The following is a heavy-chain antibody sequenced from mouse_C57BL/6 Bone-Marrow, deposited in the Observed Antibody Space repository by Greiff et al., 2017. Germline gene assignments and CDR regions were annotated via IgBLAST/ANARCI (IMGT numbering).Heavy chain of an antibody. CDR1: GYAFSSSW. V-gene: IGHV1-82*01. CDR3: ARSKLSSLPEGFAY. D-gene: IGHD2-1*01. J-gene: IGHJ3*01. CDR2: IYPGAGDT. Sequence: QVQLQQSGPELVKPGASVKISCKASGYAFSSSWMNWVKQRPGKGLEWIGRIYPGAGDTNYNGKFKGKATLTADKSSSTAYMQLSSLTSEDSAVYFCARSKLSSLPEGFAYWGQGTLVTVSA.